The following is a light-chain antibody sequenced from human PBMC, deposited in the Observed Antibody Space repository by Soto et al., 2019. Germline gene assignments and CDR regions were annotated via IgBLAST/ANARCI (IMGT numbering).Light chain of an antibody. V-gene: IGKV3-15*01. CDR3: LQRSNWPLT. J-gene: IGKJ4*01. Sequence: EIVITQSPATLSVSPGERATLSCRASQSVSSNLAWYQQKPGQAPRLLIYGASTRATGIPARFSGSGSGTEFTLTISSLEPEDFSVYYCLQRSNWPLTFGGGTKV. CDR2: GAS. CDR1: QSVSSN.